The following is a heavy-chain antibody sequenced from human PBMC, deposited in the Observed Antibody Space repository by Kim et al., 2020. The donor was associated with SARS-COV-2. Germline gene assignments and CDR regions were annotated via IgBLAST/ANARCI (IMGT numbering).Heavy chain of an antibody. Sequence: ASVKVPCKASGYTFTNNAISWVRQAPGQGLEWMGWINTDTGNPTYAQAFTRRFVFSVDTSVTTAYLQISSLEAEDTALYYCARVIWGTYRYTDSWGQGTL. V-gene: IGHV7-4-1*02. CDR1: GYTFTNNA. CDR3: ARVIWGTYRYTDS. D-gene: IGHD3-16*02. J-gene: IGHJ4*02. CDR2: INTDTGNP.